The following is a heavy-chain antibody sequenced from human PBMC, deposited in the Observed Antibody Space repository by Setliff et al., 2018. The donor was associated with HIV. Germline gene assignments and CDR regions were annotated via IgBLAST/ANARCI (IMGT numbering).Heavy chain of an antibody. CDR1: GGSVSSNNYY. J-gene: IGHJ5*02. CDR3: ARRNYHDSSDYPA. Sequence: NPSETLSLTCIVSGGSVSSNNYYWGWIRQPPGMGLEWIGSIYSSGRTYYNPSLKSRVTISVDTSKNQFSLRLSSVTAADTAVYYCARRNYHDSSDYPAWGQGALVTVSS. CDR2: IYSSGRT. V-gene: IGHV4-39*01. D-gene: IGHD3-22*01.